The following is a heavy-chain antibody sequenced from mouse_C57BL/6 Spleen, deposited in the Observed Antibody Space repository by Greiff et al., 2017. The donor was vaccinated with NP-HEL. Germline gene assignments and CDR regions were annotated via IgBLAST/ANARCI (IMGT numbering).Heavy chain of an antibody. CDR1: GYAFSSSW. CDR3: ARPPLITTVVDYFDY. CDR2: IYPGDGDT. V-gene: IGHV1-82*01. Sequence: VQLQQSGPELVKPGASVKISCKASGYAFSSSWMNWVKQRPGKGLEWIGRIYPGDGDTNYNGKFKGKATLTADKSSSTAYMQLSSLTSEDSAVYFCARPPLITTVVDYFDYWGQGTTLTVSS. D-gene: IGHD1-1*01. J-gene: IGHJ2*01.